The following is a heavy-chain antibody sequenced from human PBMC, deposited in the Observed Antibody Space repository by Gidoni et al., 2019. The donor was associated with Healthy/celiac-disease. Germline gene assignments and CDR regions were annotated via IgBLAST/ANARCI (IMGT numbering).Heavy chain of an antibody. CDR1: GGTFRSHA. D-gene: IGHD2-8*02. V-gene: IGHV1-69*01. Sequence: QVQLVQSGAEVKKPGSSVKVSCKASGGTFRSHAISWVRQAPGQGLEWMGGIIPIFGTANYAQKIQARVTITADESTSTAYMELSSLRSEDTAVYYCASGSGYCTGGVCYTFDYWGQGTLVTVSS. J-gene: IGHJ4*02. CDR3: ASGSGYCTGGVCYTFDY. CDR2: IIPIFGTA.